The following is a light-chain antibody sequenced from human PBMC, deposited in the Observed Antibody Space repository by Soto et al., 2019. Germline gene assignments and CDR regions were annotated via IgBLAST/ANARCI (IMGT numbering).Light chain of an antibody. CDR1: QSISIF. V-gene: IGKV1-39*01. CDR2: GAS. J-gene: IGKJ1*01. CDR3: QRSYSSPPWA. Sequence: DIQMTQSPSSLSASVGDRVTITCRTSQSISIFLNWYQQKPGKAPKLLIYGASTLQRGVPSRFSGSGSGTDFTLTISRLQAEDFATYYCQRSYSSPPWAFGQGTKVDIK.